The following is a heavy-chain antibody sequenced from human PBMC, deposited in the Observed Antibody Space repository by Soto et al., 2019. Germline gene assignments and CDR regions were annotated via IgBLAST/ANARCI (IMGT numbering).Heavy chain of an antibody. CDR3: ARRAILLTAGPFDY. CDR2: IYYSGST. V-gene: IGHV4-39*01. D-gene: IGHD3-10*01. Sequence: SETLSLTCTVSGGSISSSSYYWGWIRQPPGKGLEWIGSIYYSGSTYYNPSLKSRVTISVDTSKNQFSLKLSSVTAADTAVYYCARRAILLTAGPFDYWGQGTLVTVSS. J-gene: IGHJ4*02. CDR1: GGSISSSSYY.